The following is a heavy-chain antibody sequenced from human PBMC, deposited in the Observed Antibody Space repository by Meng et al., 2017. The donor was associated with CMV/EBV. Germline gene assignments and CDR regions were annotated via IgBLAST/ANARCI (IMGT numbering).Heavy chain of an antibody. Sequence: ASVKVSCKASGYTFTSYDINWVRQATGQGLEWMGWMNPNSGGTKYAQKFQGRVTMTRDTSISTAYMEVSRLRSDDTAVYYCARDLEVAGYYYYGMDVWGQGTTVTVSS. CDR1: GYTFTSYD. CDR2: MNPNSGGT. CDR3: ARDLEVAGYYYYGMDV. D-gene: IGHD3-3*01. J-gene: IGHJ6*02. V-gene: IGHV1-2*02.